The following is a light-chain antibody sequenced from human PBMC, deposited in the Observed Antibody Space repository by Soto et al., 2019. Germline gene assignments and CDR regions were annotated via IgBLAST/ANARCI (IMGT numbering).Light chain of an antibody. J-gene: IGLJ2*01. CDR3: SSYTSSRTLV. V-gene: IGLV2-14*03. CDR2: DVS. CDR1: SSDVGGYNY. Sequence: QSVLTQPASVSGSPGQSITISCTGTSSDVGGYNYVSWYPQHPGKAPKLMIYDVSNRPSGVSNRFSGSKSGNTASLAISGPQAEDEADYYCSSYTSSRTLVFGGGTKLTVL.